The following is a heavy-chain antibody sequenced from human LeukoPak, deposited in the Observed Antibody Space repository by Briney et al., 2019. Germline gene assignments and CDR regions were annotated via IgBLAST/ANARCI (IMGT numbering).Heavy chain of an antibody. V-gene: IGHV3-23*01. CDR3: TRGAAAGNFDY. J-gene: IGHJ4*02. CDR1: GFTFRSYA. D-gene: IGHD6-13*01. CDR2: ISGSGGST. Sequence: GGSLSLSCAASGFTFRSYAMNWVRQAPGKGLEWVTVISGSGGSTYYADSVKGRFTISRDNSKNTLYLQMNSLRAEDTAVYYCTRGAAAGNFDYWGQGTLVTVSS.